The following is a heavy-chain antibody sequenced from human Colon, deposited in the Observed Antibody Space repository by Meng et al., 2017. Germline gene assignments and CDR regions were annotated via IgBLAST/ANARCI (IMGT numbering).Heavy chain of an antibody. D-gene: IGHD2-2*01. Sequence: QVHIVQSGAKGKTPGASVNVSCNASGYSFTTYAMHWVRQAPGQRLEWMGWITAGNGNTKYSEKFQSRVTITRDTAASTAYMELSSLRSEDTAVYYCARTGCSSSSCYDYWGQGTLVTVSS. CDR2: ITAGNGNT. J-gene: IGHJ4*02. V-gene: IGHV1-3*01. CDR1: GYSFTTYA. CDR3: ARTGCSSSSCYDY.